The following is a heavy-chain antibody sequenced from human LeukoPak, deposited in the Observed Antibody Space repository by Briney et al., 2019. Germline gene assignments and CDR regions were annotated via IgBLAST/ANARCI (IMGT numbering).Heavy chain of an antibody. Sequence: PGGSLRLSCEASGSTFSSYGMNWVRQAPGKGLEWVSYISTTSSTIYYADSVKGRFTMSRDNAKNSLYLQMDSLRDEDTAVYYCARGKEKWLDHFDYWGQGSLVTVSS. CDR2: ISTTSSTI. V-gene: IGHV3-48*02. J-gene: IGHJ4*02. CDR1: GSTFSSYG. D-gene: IGHD6-19*01. CDR3: ARGKEKWLDHFDY.